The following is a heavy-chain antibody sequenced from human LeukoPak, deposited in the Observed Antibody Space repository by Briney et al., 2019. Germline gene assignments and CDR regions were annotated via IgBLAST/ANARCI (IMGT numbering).Heavy chain of an antibody. J-gene: IGHJ5*02. CDR1: GGTFSSYG. CDR2: ISAYNGNT. Sequence: ASVKVSCKASGGTFSSYGISWVRQAPGQGLEWMGWISAYNGNTNYAQKLQGRVTMTTDTSTGTAYMELRSLRSDDTAVYYCARTGSSTKRRNWFDPWGQGTLVTVSS. V-gene: IGHV1-18*01. D-gene: IGHD6-13*01. CDR3: ARTGSSTKRRNWFDP.